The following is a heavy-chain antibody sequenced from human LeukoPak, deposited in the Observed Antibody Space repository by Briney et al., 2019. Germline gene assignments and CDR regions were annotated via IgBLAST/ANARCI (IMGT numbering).Heavy chain of an antibody. D-gene: IGHD2-15*01. V-gene: IGHV1-69*06. CDR3: ASATLRCSGGSCYEMDV. J-gene: IGHJ6*04. CDR1: GGTFSSYT. Sequence: SVKVSCKASGGTFSSYTISWVRQAPGQGLEWMGGIIPLFGTPDYAQKFQDRLTITADKSTSTAYMEVSSLRSEDTAVYYCASATLRCSGGSCYEMDVWGKGTTVTVSS. CDR2: IIPLFGTP.